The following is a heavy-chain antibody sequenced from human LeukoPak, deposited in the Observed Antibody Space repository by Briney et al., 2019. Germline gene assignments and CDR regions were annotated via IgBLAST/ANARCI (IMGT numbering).Heavy chain of an antibody. CDR2: ISWNSGSI. J-gene: IGHJ4*02. D-gene: IGHD6-19*01. Sequence: GRSLRLSCAASGFTFDDYAMHWVRQAPGKGLEWVSGISWNSGSIGYADSVKGRFTISRDNAENSVYLQMNDLRAEDTGVYYCVTKEPSTSGWSYWGQGTLVTVCS. CDR3: VTKEPSTSGWSY. CDR1: GFTFDDYA. V-gene: IGHV3-9*01.